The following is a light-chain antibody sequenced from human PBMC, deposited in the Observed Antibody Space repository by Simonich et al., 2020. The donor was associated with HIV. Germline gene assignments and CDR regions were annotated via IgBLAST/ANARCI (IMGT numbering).Light chain of an antibody. J-gene: IGLJ3*02. CDR1: SGSIASNY. Sequence: NFMLTQHHSVSESPGKTVTISCTRSSGSIASNYVQWYQQRPGSAPTTGIYEDNQRPSGVPDRFSGSIDSSSNSASLTISGLKTEDEADYYCQSYDSSIVFGGGTKLTVL. V-gene: IGLV6-57*03. CDR2: EDN. CDR3: QSYDSSIV.